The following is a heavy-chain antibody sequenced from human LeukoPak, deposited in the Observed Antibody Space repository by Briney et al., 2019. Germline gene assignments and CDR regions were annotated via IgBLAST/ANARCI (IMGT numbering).Heavy chain of an antibody. CDR3: ARGRALTGLGY. J-gene: IGHJ4*02. Sequence: SETLSLTCSVSGGSISVHYWSWIRQHAGKGLEWIGRIYPSGNSNYNPSLKSRVTLSVDTSKMQFSLRLTSVTAADTAVYYCARGRALTGLGYWGQGILVTVSS. D-gene: IGHD3-9*01. CDR2: IYPSGNS. V-gene: IGHV4-4*07. CDR1: GGSISVHY.